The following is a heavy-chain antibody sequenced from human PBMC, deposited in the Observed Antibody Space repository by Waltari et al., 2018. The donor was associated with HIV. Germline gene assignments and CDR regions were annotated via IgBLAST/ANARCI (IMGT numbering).Heavy chain of an antibody. Sequence: VQLVQSGAEVKKPGASVKVSCKVSGYTLSELALHWGRQSPGKGLEWMGGVVPEDGETVYAQKCQGRVTMTEDPSTGSAYLDLAGLRFDDTAGYYCTGGGSAFDVWGQGTMVTVSS. D-gene: IGHD3-16*01. J-gene: IGHJ3*01. V-gene: IGHV1-24*01. CDR1: GYTLSELA. CDR3: TGGGSAFDV. CDR2: VVPEDGET.